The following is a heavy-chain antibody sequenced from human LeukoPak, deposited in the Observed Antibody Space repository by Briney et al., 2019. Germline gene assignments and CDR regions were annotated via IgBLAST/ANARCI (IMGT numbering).Heavy chain of an antibody. V-gene: IGHV4-30-2*01. J-gene: IGHJ4*02. CDR2: IYHSGST. Sequence: SETLSLTCAVSGGSISSGGYSWSWIRQPPGKGLEWIGYIYHSGSTYYNPSLKSRVTISVDRSKNQFSLKLSSVTAADTAVYYCARALSTGPTYYFDYWGQGTLVTVSS. CDR1: GGSISSGGYS. D-gene: IGHD1-1*01. CDR3: ARALSTGPTYYFDY.